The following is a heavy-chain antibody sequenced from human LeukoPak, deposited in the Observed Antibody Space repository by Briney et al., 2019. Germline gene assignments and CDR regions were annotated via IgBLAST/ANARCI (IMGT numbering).Heavy chain of an antibody. J-gene: IGHJ5*02. CDR2: INHSGSS. V-gene: IGHV4-34*01. D-gene: IGHD5-18*01. CDR1: GGSVGAYY. Sequence: SETLSLTCAVYGGSVGAYYWTGIRQPPGKGLEWIGEINHSGSSNYNSSLRSRVTISVDTSYKQFSLRLSSVTAADTAVYYCAPRGDIEHSYVYGKWFDPWGQGTRVTVSS. CDR3: APRGDIEHSYVYGKWFDP.